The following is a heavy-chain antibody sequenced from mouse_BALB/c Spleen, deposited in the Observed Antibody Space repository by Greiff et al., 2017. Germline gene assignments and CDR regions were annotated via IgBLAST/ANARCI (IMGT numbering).Heavy chain of an antibody. D-gene: IGHD1-1*01. J-gene: IGHJ2*01. CDR3: ARGRGSYY. Sequence: QVQLQQSGAELAKPGASVKMSCKASGYTFTSYWMHWVKQRPGQGLEWIGYINPSTGYTEYNQKFKDKATLTADKSSSTAYMQLSSLTSEDSAVYYCARGRGSYYWGQGTTLTVSS. V-gene: IGHV1-7*01. CDR1: GYTFTSYW. CDR2: INPSTGYT.